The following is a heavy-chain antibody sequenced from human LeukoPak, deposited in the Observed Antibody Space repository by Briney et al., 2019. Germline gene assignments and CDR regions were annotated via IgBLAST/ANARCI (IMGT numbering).Heavy chain of an antibody. CDR3: ARGVYPDPDYFDY. J-gene: IGHJ4*02. D-gene: IGHD5/OR15-5a*01. V-gene: IGHV3-33*01. CDR2: IWYDGSNK. Sequence: GGSLRLSCAASGFTFSSYGMHWVRQAPGKGLEWVAVIWYDGSNKYYADSVKGRFTISRGNSKNTLYLQMNSLRAEDTAVYYCARGVYPDPDYFDYWGQGTLVTVSS. CDR1: GFTFSSYG.